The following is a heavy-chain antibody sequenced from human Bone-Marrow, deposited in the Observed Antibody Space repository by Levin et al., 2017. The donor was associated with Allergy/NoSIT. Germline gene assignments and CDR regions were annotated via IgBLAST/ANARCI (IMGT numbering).Heavy chain of an antibody. J-gene: IGHJ4*02. CDR1: GASITSNDPY. CDR2: MHYSGNS. CDR3: ARHAWLYFEH. V-gene: IGHV4-39*01. Sequence: SSETLSLTCTVSGASITSNDPYWAWVRQPPGKGLEWLGSMHYSGNSYYNSSLKSRLTISVDTSKSQISLKLTSLTAADTAVYYCARHAWLYFEHWGRGTLVTVSS. D-gene: IGHD5-12*01.